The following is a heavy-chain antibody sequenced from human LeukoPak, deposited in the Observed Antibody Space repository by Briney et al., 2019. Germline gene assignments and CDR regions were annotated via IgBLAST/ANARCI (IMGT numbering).Heavy chain of an antibody. D-gene: IGHD3-22*01. Sequence: PSETLSLTCTVSGGSIGNYYWSWIRQAPGKGLEWIGYIYYSGSTNYNPSLKSRVTISVDTSKNQFSLKLSSVTAADTAVYSCARNKYYYDNFGYPYRFDYWGQGTLVTVSS. J-gene: IGHJ4*02. CDR3: ARNKYYYDNFGYPYRFDY. CDR1: GGSIGNYY. CDR2: IYYSGST. V-gene: IGHV4-59*01.